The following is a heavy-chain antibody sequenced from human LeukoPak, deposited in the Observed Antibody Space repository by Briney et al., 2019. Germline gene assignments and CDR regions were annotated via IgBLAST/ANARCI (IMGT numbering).Heavy chain of an antibody. V-gene: IGHV4-39*01. D-gene: IGHD3-3*01. J-gene: IGHJ4*02. CDR1: GGSISSSSYY. Sequence: TSETLSLTCTVSGGSISSSSYYWGWIRQPPGKGQEWIGSIYYSGSTYYNPSLKSRVTISVDTSKNQFSLKLSSVTAADTAVYYCARLPVFGVTQLADYWGQGTLVTVSS. CDR2: IYYSGST. CDR3: ARLPVFGVTQLADY.